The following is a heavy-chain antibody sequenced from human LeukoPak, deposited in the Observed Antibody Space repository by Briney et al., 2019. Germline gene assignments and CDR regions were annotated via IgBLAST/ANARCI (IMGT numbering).Heavy chain of an antibody. CDR2: ISGSGGST. D-gene: IGHD1-7*01. CDR3: AKLELRSFDY. Sequence: PGGSLRLSYAASAFTFSSYAMSWVRQAPGKGLEWVSAISGSGGSTYYADSVKGRFTISRDNSKNTLYLQMNSLRAEDTAVYYCAKLELRSFDYWGQGTLVTVSS. J-gene: IGHJ4*02. CDR1: AFTFSSYA. V-gene: IGHV3-23*01.